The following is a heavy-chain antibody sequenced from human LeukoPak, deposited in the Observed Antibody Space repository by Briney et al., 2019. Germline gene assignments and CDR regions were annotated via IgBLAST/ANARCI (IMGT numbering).Heavy chain of an antibody. Sequence: GGSLRLSCAASGFTFSSYGMHWARQAPGKGLEWVAFIRYDGSNKYYADSVKGRFTISRDNSKNTLYLQMNSLRAEDTAVYYCAKAEESYYYDSSGYRESPHAFDIWGQGTMVTVSS. D-gene: IGHD3-22*01. V-gene: IGHV3-30*02. J-gene: IGHJ3*02. CDR1: GFTFSSYG. CDR3: AKAEESYYYDSSGYRESPHAFDI. CDR2: IRYDGSNK.